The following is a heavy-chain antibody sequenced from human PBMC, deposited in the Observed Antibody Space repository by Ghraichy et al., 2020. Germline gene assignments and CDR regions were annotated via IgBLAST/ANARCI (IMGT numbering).Heavy chain of an antibody. D-gene: IGHD3-3*01. J-gene: IGHJ6*02. Sequence: SVKVSCKASGGTFSSYAISWVRQAPGQGLEWMGGIIPIFGTANYAQKFQGRVTITADESTSTAYMELSSLRSEDTAVYYCAGGDKGFWRESYYYYYGMDVWGQGTTVTVSS. V-gene: IGHV1-69*13. CDR1: GGTFSSYA. CDR2: IIPIFGTA. CDR3: AGGDKGFWRESYYYYYGMDV.